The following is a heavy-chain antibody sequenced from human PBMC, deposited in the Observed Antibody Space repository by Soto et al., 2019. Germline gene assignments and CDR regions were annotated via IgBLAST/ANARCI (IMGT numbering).Heavy chain of an antibody. CDR2: ITWDGGSI. V-gene: IGHV3-43*01. CDR3: AKGGFGGYGMDV. D-gene: IGHD6-25*01. Sequence: GGSLRLSCAASGFNFHDYTIHWVRQSPGKGLEWVSFITWDGGSIYYADSVKGRFTISRDNSKNSLTLEMNSLRSEDSGVYYCAKGGFGGYGMDVLGQGTTVTVSS. J-gene: IGHJ6*02. CDR1: GFNFHDYT.